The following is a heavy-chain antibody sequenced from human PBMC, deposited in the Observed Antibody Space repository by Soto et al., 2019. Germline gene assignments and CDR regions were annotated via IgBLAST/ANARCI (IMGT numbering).Heavy chain of an antibody. CDR3: AKDSPESTSCCPIGLFDY. CDR2: ISYDGSTT. J-gene: IGHJ4*02. Sequence: GGSLRLSCAASGFTFSSYGMHSVRHDPGKGLEWVAGISYDGSTTYYADSVKGRFTISRDNSKNTLYLQMNSLRAEDTAVYYCAKDSPESTSCCPIGLFDYWGQGTLVTVSS. D-gene: IGHD1-26*01. CDR1: GFTFSSYG. V-gene: IGHV3-30*18.